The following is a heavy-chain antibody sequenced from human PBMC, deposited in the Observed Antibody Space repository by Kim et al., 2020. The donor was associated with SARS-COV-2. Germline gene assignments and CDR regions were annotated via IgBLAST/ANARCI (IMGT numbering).Heavy chain of an antibody. CDR1: GGSISSGGYY. Sequence: SETLSLTCTVSGGSISSGGYYWSWIRQHPGKGLEWIGYIYYSGSTYYNPSLKSRVTISVDTSKNQFSLKLSSVTAADTAVYYCARVRDFWSGYYDYWGQGTLVTVSS. CDR3: ARVRDFWSGYYDY. V-gene: IGHV4-31*03. D-gene: IGHD3-3*01. CDR2: IYYSGST. J-gene: IGHJ4*02.